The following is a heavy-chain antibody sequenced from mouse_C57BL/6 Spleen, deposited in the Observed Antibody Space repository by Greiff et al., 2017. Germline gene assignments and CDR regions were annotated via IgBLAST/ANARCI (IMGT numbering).Heavy chain of an antibody. CDR1: GYTFTDYN. J-gene: IGHJ2*01. V-gene: IGHV1-22*01. CDR2: INPNNGGT. Sequence: VQLKQSGPELVKPGASVKMSCKASGYTFTDYNMHWVKQSHGKSLEWIGYINPNNGGTSYNQKFKGKATLTVNKSSSTAYMELRSLTSEDSAVYYCASSYYSNYVYYFDYWGQGTTLTVSS. D-gene: IGHD2-5*01. CDR3: ASSYYSNYVYYFDY.